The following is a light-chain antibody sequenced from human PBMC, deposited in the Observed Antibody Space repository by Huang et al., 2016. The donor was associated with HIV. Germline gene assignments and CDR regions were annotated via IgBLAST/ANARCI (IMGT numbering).Light chain of an antibody. J-gene: IGKJ1*01. V-gene: IGKV3-15*01. CDR3: QQYDNWPPWT. CDR1: QRISYN. Sequence: VMTQSPATLSVSPGDRATLSCRASQRISYNLAWYQQKPGQSPRLLIYRASLRAAWVPARFSGSGSGTEFTLTISSLQSEDFAVYYCQQYDNWPPWTFGQGTKVEIK. CDR2: RAS.